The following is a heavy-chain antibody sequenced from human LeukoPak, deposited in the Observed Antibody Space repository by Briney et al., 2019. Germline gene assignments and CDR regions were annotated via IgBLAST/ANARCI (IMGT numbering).Heavy chain of an antibody. CDR2: ISGSGATT. CDR1: GFTFSSYA. CDR3: AKGTRAAGRSSGGYRVRDGFEFDY. J-gene: IGHJ4*02. D-gene: IGHD6-19*01. Sequence: GGSLRLSCAASGFTFSSYAMSWIRQAPGKGLEWVSGISGSGATTYYADSVEGRFTVSRDNSKITLYLQMKRLRAEDTAVYYCAKGTRAAGRSSGGYRVRDGFEFDYWGQGTLVTVSS. V-gene: IGHV3-23*01.